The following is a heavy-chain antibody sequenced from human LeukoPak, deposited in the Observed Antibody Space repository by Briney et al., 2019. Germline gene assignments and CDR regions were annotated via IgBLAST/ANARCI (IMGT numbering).Heavy chain of an antibody. V-gene: IGHV1-18*01. CDR1: GYTFTAYG. CDR2: ISTYSGNT. CDR3: ANLGSQTYYQLDT. Sequence: ASVKVPCKASGYTFTAYGVSWVRQAPGQGLEWMGWISTYSGNTYYAQKFLGRVTMTTDTSTSTAYMELGSLRSDDTAVYYCANLGSQTYYQLDTWGQGTLVTVSS. D-gene: IGHD3-10*01. J-gene: IGHJ5*02.